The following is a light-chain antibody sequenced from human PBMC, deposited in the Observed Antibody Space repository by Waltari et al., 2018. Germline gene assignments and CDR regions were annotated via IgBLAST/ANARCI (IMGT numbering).Light chain of an antibody. CDR1: SSDVGGYNY. CDR3: SSYAGSDIWV. J-gene: IGLJ3*02. V-gene: IGLV2-8*01. Sequence: QSALTQPPSASGSPGQSVAISCTGTSSDVGGYNYVSWYQQHPGKAPKLMFYEVNKRPSGVPDRFSGSKSGNTASLTVSGLQAEDEADYYCSSYAGSDIWVFGGGTRLTVL. CDR2: EVN.